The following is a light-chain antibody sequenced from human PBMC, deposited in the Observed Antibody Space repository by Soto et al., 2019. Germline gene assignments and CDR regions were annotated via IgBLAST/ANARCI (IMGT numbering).Light chain of an antibody. CDR1: QDISNY. CDR3: QQYDNLPLT. Sequence: DIQMTQSPSSLSASVGDRVTLTCQASQDISNYLNWYQQKPGKAPKLLIYDASNLETEVPSRFSGSGSGTDFTFTISSQQPEDIATYYCQQYDNLPLTLGGGTKVEIK. V-gene: IGKV1-33*01. J-gene: IGKJ4*01. CDR2: DAS.